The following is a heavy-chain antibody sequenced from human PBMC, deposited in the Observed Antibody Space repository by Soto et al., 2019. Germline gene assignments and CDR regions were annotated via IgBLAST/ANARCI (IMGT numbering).Heavy chain of an antibody. CDR1: GFTFSSYW. Sequence: GGSLRLSCAASGFTFSSYWMHWVRQAPGKGLVWVSRINSDGSSTSYADSVKGRFTISRDNAKNTLYLQMNSLRAEDTAVYYCARRLATFSSSWYRDDAFDIWGQGTMVTVSS. CDR3: ARRLATFSSSWYRDDAFDI. CDR2: INSDGSST. V-gene: IGHV3-74*01. J-gene: IGHJ3*02. D-gene: IGHD6-13*01.